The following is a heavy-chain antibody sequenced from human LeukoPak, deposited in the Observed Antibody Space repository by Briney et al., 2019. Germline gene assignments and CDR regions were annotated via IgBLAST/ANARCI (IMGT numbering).Heavy chain of an antibody. V-gene: IGHV3-7*01. CDR3: AREPAAAYYYYYYMDV. CDR2: IKQDGGEQ. J-gene: IGHJ6*03. D-gene: IGHD2-2*01. CDR1: GFTFSNYW. Sequence: GGSLRLSCAASGFTFSNYWMSWVRQAPGKGLEWVANIKQDGGEQYYVDSVKGRFTISRDNAKNSLYLQMNSLRAEDTAVYYCAREPAAAYYYYYYMDVWGKGTTVTVSS.